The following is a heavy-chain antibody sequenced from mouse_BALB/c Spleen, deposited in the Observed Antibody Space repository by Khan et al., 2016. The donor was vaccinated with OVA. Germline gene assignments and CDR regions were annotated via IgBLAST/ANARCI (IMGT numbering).Heavy chain of an antibody. CDR2: IWTGGIT. CDR1: GFSLSNYG. CDR3: ARSYDYDVGGFAY. V-gene: IGHV2-9*02. Sequence: VQLQESGPGLVAPSQSLSITCTVSGFSLSNYGVHWFRQPPGKGLEWLGVIWTGGITNYNSALMSRLSISKDNSKSQVFLKMNRLQTDDTAIYYCARSYDYDVGGFAYWGQGTLVTVSA. D-gene: IGHD2-4*01. J-gene: IGHJ3*01.